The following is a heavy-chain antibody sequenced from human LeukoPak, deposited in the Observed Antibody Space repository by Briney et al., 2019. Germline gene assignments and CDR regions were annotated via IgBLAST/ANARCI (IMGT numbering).Heavy chain of an antibody. Sequence: PSETLSLTCTVSGGSISSYYCSWIRQPAGNGLEWIGRIYTSGSTNYNPSLKSRVTMSVDTSKNQFSLKLSSVTAADTAVYYCARVGITAGWNYGMDVWGQGTTVTVSS. V-gene: IGHV4-4*07. D-gene: IGHD3-10*01. CDR1: GGSISSYY. J-gene: IGHJ6*02. CDR2: IYTSGST. CDR3: ARVGITAGWNYGMDV.